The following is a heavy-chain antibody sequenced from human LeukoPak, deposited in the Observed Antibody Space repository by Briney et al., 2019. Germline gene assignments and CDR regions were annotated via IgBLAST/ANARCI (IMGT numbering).Heavy chain of an antibody. CDR2: ISYDGTNK. Sequence: GGSLRLSCAASGFTFSSYNMHWVRQAPGKGLEWLSVISYDGTNKYYAASVKGRFTISRDNSKNTLYLQMNSLRAEDTAVYYCARDGPGRKDGMDVWGQGTTVTVSS. J-gene: IGHJ6*02. D-gene: IGHD1-26*01. V-gene: IGHV3-30*14. CDR1: GFTFSSYN. CDR3: ARDGPGRKDGMDV.